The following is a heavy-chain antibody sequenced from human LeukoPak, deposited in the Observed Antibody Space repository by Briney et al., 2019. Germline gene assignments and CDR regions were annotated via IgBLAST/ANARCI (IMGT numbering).Heavy chain of an antibody. CDR1: GYTFTSYG. CDR3: ASGAAAGRSYYGMDV. D-gene: IGHD6-13*01. J-gene: IGHJ6*02. CDR2: VSAYNGKT. Sequence: ASVKVSCKASGYTFTSYGISWVRQAPGQGLEWMGWVSAYNGKTEYAQNIQGRVSMTTDTSTTTAYMELRSLTSDDTAVYYCASGAAAGRSYYGMDVWGQGTTVTVSS. V-gene: IGHV1-18*01.